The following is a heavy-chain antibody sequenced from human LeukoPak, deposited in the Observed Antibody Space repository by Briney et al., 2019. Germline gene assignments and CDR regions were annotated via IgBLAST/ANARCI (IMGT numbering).Heavy chain of an antibody. CDR2: TYYRSKWYK. CDR1: GDSVSRNSAT. CDR3: ARGPSYFQH. V-gene: IGHV6-1*01. Sequence: SQTLSLTCAISGDSVSRNSATRNWIRQSPSRGLEWLGRTYYRSKWYKYYAVSVKGRITINPDTSKNQFSLQLNSVTPEDTAVYYCARGPSYFQHWGQGTLVTVSS. J-gene: IGHJ1*01.